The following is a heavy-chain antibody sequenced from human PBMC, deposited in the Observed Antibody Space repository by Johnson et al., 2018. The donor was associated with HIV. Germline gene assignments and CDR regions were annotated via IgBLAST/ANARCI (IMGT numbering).Heavy chain of an antibody. Sequence: QVQLVESGGGVVQPGRSLRLSCVVSGFTFSSYGMHWVRQAPGKGLEWVAVISYDGSKKYYADSVKGRFTISRDSSKNTLYLQLNSLRPGDTAVYYCAKDKTLYGSGTFDAFDIWGQGTMVTVSS. CDR2: ISYDGSKK. J-gene: IGHJ3*02. V-gene: IGHV3-30*19. CDR1: GFTFSSYG. CDR3: AKDKTLYGSGTFDAFDI. D-gene: IGHD3-10*01.